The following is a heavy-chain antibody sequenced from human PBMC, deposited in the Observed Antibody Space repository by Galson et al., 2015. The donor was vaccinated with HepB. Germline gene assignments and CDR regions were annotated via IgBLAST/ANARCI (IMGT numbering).Heavy chain of an antibody. CDR3: ATTTTVVEYYFDY. CDR1: GGSISSGGYY. D-gene: IGHD4-23*01. V-gene: IGHV4-31*03. CDR2: IYYSGST. J-gene: IGHJ4*02. Sequence: TLSLTCTVSGGSISSGGYYWSWIRQHPGKGLEWIGYIYYSGSTYYNPSLKSRVTISVDTSKNQFSLKLSSVTAADTAVYYCATTTTVVEYYFDYWGQGTLVTVSS.